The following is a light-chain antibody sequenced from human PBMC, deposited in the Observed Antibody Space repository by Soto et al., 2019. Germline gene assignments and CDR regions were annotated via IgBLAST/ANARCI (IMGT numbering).Light chain of an antibody. CDR2: EVR. V-gene: IGLV2-14*01. CDR3: QSYDNSLSGSGV. Sequence: QSALTQPASVSGSPGQSITISCTGTSSDIGSYNYVAWYQQFPGKTPKLIIYEVRNRPSGVSFRFSGSKSGNTASLTISGLQAEDEADYYCQSYDNSLSGSGVFGGGTKLTVL. CDR1: SSDIGSYNY. J-gene: IGLJ3*02.